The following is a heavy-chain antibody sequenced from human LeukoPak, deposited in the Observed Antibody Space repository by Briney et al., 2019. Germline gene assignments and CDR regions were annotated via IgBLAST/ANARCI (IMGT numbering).Heavy chain of an antibody. V-gene: IGHV3-30*18. CDR3: AKDTTSITPYYYMDV. J-gene: IGHJ6*03. Sequence: GGSLRLSCAASGFTFRNYGMHWVRQAPGKGLEWVAVISYDGSNKYDADSVKGRFTISRDNSKNTLYLHMNSLRAEDTAVYYCAKDTTSITPYYYMDVWGKGTTVTVSS. CDR2: ISYDGSNK. D-gene: IGHD1-14*01. CDR1: GFTFRNYG.